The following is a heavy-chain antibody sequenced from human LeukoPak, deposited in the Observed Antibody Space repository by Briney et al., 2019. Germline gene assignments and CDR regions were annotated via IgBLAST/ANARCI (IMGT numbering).Heavy chain of an antibody. D-gene: IGHD2-15*01. V-gene: IGHV3-23*01. CDR2: ISAASDTL. Sequence: GGSLRLSCAGSGFTFDNYVMTWVRQARGKGLQGVSIISAASDTLYYADSVKGRFTVSRDNSKNTLYLQMNSLRAEDTAMYYCAQGVGYCSSGTCYRDFPHWGQGALVTVSS. CDR3: AQGVGYCSSGTCYRDFPH. J-gene: IGHJ1*01. CDR1: GFTFDNYV.